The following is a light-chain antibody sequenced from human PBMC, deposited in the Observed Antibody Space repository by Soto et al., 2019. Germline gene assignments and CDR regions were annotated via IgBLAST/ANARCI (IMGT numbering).Light chain of an antibody. CDR2: GAS. V-gene: IGKV3-20*01. CDR1: QSVSSSY. CDR3: LQYGNPPRYT. Sequence: ESVLTQSPGTLSLSPGERATLSCRASQSVSSSYLAWYQQKPGQPPRLLIYGASNRATGIPDRFRGSGSGTDVTLTFSRLEPEDFAVYYCLQYGNPPRYTFGPGTKLEIK. J-gene: IGKJ2*01.